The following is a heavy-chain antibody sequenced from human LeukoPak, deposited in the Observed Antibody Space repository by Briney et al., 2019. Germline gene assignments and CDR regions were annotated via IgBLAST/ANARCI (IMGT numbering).Heavy chain of an antibody. J-gene: IGHJ3*02. CDR3: ATTVAGTRNAFDI. D-gene: IGHD6-19*01. CDR1: GFTFSNNW. Sequence: PGGSLRLSCAASGFTFSNNWMHWVRQAPGKGLVWVSRINSDGSSTNYADSVKGRFTISRDNAKNTLYLQMNSLRAEDTAVYYCATTVAGTRNAFDIWGQGTMVTVSS. CDR2: INSDGSST. V-gene: IGHV3-74*01.